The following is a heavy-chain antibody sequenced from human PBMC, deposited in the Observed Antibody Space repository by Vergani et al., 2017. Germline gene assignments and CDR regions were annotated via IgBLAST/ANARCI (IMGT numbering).Heavy chain of an antibody. Sequence: QVQLQESGPGLVKPSETLSLTCAVSGFSIDNGYYWDWILQPPAKGLEWIGSIYRTGRTHFNPSLKSRVTISVDTSNNHFSLRLSSLTAADTAVYYCARRSGIVYDIFSGTQYFFDFWGQGNLVTVSS. CDR1: GFSIDNGYY. V-gene: IGHV4-38-2*01. CDR3: ARRSGIVYDIFSGTQYFFDF. J-gene: IGHJ4*02. CDR2: IYRTGRT. D-gene: IGHD3-9*01.